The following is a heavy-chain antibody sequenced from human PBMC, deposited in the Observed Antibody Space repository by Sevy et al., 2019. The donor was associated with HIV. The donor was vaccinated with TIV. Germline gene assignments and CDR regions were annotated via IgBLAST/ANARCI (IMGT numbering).Heavy chain of an antibody. D-gene: IGHD1-20*01. Sequence: GGSLRLSCAASGFTFSSYAMSWVRQAPGKGLEWVSAISGSGGSTYYADSVKGRFTISRDNSKNTLYLQMNSLRDEDTAVYYCAKDGYKPSVGDENYYYYYMDVWGKGTTVTVSS. J-gene: IGHJ6*03. V-gene: IGHV3-23*01. CDR3: AKDGYKPSVGDENYYYYYMDV. CDR2: ISGSGGST. CDR1: GFTFSSYA.